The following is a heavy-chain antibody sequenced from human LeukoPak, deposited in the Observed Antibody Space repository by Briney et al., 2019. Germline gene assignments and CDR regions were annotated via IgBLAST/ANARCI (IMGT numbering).Heavy chain of an antibody. D-gene: IGHD3-3*01. CDR3: ARVAIFGVVRAFDI. Sequence: ASVKVSCKASGYTFIGHYIHWVRQAPGQGLEWMGWMNPDSGGTNYAQKFQGRVTMTRDTSISTAYMELSRLRSDDTAVYYCARVAIFGVVRAFDIWGQGTMVTVSS. CDR1: GYTFIGHY. J-gene: IGHJ3*02. V-gene: IGHV1-2*02. CDR2: MNPDSGGT.